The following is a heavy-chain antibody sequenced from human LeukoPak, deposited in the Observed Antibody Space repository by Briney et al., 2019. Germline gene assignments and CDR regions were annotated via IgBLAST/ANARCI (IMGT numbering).Heavy chain of an antibody. CDR2: INTGNGNT. Sequence: GASVKVSCKASGYTFTNYALHWVRQAPGQRLEWMGWINTGNGNTKYSQKFQGRVTITRATSASTAYMELSSLRSEDTAVYYCARVGYGGYDSRPVFNYWGQGTLVTVSS. CDR3: ARVGYGGYDSRPVFNY. V-gene: IGHV1-3*04. D-gene: IGHD5-12*01. J-gene: IGHJ4*02. CDR1: GYTFTNYA.